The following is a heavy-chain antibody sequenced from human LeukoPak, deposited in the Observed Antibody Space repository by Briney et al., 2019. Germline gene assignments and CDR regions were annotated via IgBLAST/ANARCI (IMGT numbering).Heavy chain of an antibody. CDR3: ARVNYGGYWRSFDY. CDR2: IYYSGST. D-gene: IGHD4-17*01. Sequence: KASETLSLTCTVSGGSISSYYWSWIRQPPGKGLEWIGYIYYSGSTNYNPSLKSRVTISVDTSKNQFSLKLSSVTAADTAVYYCARVNYGGYWRSFDYWGQGTLVTVSS. J-gene: IGHJ4*02. CDR1: GGSISSYY. V-gene: IGHV4-59*01.